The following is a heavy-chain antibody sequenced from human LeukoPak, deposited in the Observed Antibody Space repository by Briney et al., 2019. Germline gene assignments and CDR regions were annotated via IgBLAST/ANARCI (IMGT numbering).Heavy chain of an antibody. Sequence: PSETLSLTCTVSGGSISNYYWSWLRQPPGKGLEWIGYIYYSGSTNYNPSLKSRLTISVDTSKNQFSLSLTSVTAADTAIYYCARTPRSGVWTGYYVWFDPWGQGTLVTVSS. V-gene: IGHV4-59*01. CDR2: IYYSGST. CDR1: GGSISNYY. J-gene: IGHJ5*02. CDR3: ARTPRSGVWTGYYVWFDP. D-gene: IGHD3/OR15-3a*01.